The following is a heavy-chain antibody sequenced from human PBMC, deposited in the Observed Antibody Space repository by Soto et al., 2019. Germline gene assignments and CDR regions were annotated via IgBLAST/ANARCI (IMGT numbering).Heavy chain of an antibody. CDR1: GGTFSSYA. D-gene: IGHD6-13*01. V-gene: IGHV1-69*12. J-gene: IGHJ6*02. CDR3: SLRSSSWYGSGVMDV. CDR2: IIPIFGTA. Sequence: QVQLVQSGAEVKKPGSSVKVSCKASGGTFSSYAISWVRQAPGQGLEWMGGIIPIFGTANYAQKFQGRVTITADESTSTAYMERSSLRSEDTAVYYCSLRSSSWYGSGVMDVWGQGTTVTVSS.